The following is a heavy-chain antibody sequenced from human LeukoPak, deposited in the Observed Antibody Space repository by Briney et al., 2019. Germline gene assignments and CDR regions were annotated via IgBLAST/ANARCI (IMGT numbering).Heavy chain of an antibody. D-gene: IGHD5-18*01. CDR3: AKGLRRDGYSPFDY. CDR1: GFTFSSCA. V-gene: IGHV3-23*01. Sequence: GGSLRLSCAASGFTFSSCAMSWVRQAPGKGLEWVSAISGSGGSTYYADSVKGRFTISRDNSKNTLYLQMNSLRAEDTAVYYCAKGLRRDGYSPFDYWGQGTLVTVSS. CDR2: ISGSGGST. J-gene: IGHJ4*02.